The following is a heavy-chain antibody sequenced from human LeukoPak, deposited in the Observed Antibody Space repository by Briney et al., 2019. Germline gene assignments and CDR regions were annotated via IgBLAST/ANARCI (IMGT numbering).Heavy chain of an antibody. CDR2: ISSSGTTK. J-gene: IGHJ5*02. CDR3: ARVGVVVAATGNLWFDP. D-gene: IGHD2-15*01. CDR1: GFTFSSYE. V-gene: IGHV3-48*03. Sequence: GGSPRLSCAASGFTFSSYEMNWVRQAPGKGLEWVSYISSSGTTKYYADSVKGRFTISRDNAKNSLYLQMNSLRAEDTAVYYCARVGVVVAATGNLWFDPWGQGTLVTVSS.